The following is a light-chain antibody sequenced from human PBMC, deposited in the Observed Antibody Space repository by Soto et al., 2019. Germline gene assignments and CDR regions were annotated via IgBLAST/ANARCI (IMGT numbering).Light chain of an antibody. Sequence: QSVLTQAASVSGSPGQSITISCSGTTSDIGAYNYVSWFQQHPGKAPKLIIYEVSSRPSGVSNRFSGSKSGNTASLTISGLQAEDEADYYCSSNTISSIREVFGTGTKVTVL. CDR1: TSDIGAYNY. J-gene: IGLJ1*01. CDR2: EVS. CDR3: SSNTISSIREV. V-gene: IGLV2-14*01.